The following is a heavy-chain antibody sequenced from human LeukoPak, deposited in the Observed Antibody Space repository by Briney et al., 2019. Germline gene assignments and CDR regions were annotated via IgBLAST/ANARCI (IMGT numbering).Heavy chain of an antibody. J-gene: IGHJ6*03. CDR3: AKSSDYTYYYYMDV. Sequence: GGSLRLSCAASGFTFSSYAMSWVSQAPGQGLEGVSAISGSGSGGTIRYADSVKGRFTISRDNSKNTLYLKMNSLRAEDTAVYYCAKSSDYTYYYYMDVWGKGTTVTVSS. CDR1: GFTFSSYA. D-gene: IGHD4-11*01. V-gene: IGHV3-23*01. CDR2: ISGSGSGGTI.